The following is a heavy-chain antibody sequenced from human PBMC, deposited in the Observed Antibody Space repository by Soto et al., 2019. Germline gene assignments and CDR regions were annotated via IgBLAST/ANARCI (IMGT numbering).Heavy chain of an antibody. CDR1: GFTFSSYA. V-gene: IGHV3-23*01. CDR2: ISGSGGST. CDR3: AKDKADFWSGYYPYYFDY. J-gene: IGHJ4*02. Sequence: GSLRLSCAASGFTFSSYAMSWVRQAPGKGLEWVSAISGSGGSTYYADSVKGRFTISRDNSKNTLYLQMNSLRAEDTAVYYCAKDKADFWSGYYPYYFDYWGQGTLVTVSS. D-gene: IGHD3-3*01.